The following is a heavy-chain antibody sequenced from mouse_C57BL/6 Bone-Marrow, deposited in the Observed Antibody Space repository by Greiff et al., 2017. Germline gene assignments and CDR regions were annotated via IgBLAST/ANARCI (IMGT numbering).Heavy chain of an antibody. V-gene: IGHV1-81*01. CDR3: ARGDYYGSYYFDY. CDR2: IYPRSGNT. CDR1: GYTFTSYG. D-gene: IGHD1-1*01. J-gene: IGHJ2*01. Sequence: QVQLQQSGAELARPGASVKLSCKASGYTFTSYGISWVKQRTGQGLEWIGEIYPRSGNTYYNEKFKGKATLTADKSSSTADMELRSLTSEDSAVYFCARGDYYGSYYFDYWGQGTTLTVSS.